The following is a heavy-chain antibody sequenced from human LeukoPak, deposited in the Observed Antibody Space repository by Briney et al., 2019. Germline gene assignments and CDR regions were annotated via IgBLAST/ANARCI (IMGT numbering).Heavy chain of an antibody. CDR1: GFTFSSYA. CDR3: AKQGGLLKVYYYMDV. Sequence: PGGSLRLSCAASGFTFSSYAMSWVRQAPGKGLEWVSAISGSGGSTYYADSVKGRFTISRDNSKNTLYLQMNSLRAEDTAVYYCAKQGGLLKVYYYMDVWGKGTTVTISS. CDR2: ISGSGGST. V-gene: IGHV3-23*01. D-gene: IGHD1-26*01. J-gene: IGHJ6*03.